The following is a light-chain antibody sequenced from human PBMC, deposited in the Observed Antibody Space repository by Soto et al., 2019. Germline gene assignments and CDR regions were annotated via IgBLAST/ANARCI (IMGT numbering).Light chain of an antibody. V-gene: IGLV2-14*03. CDR2: DVS. CDR3: SSYTTISTVV. CDR1: SSDIGGYNY. Sequence: HSALTQPASVSGSPGQSITISCTGTSSDIGGYNYVSWYQQHPGKAPQLMIYDVSNRPSGLSNRFSGSKSGNTASLTISGLQAEDAADYYCSSYTTISTVVFGGGTKLTVL. J-gene: IGLJ2*01.